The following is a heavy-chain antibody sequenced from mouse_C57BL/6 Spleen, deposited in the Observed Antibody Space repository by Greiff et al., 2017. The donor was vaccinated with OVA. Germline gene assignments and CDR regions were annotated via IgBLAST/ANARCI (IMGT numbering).Heavy chain of an antibody. J-gene: IGHJ4*01. Sequence: QVQLKQSGPELVKPGASVKLSCKASGYTFTSYDINWVKQRPGQGLEWIGWIYPRDGSTKYNEKFKGKATLTVDTSSSTAYMELHSLTSEDSAVYFCARCITTVDYYAMDYWGQGTSVTVSS. CDR2: IYPRDGST. CDR1: GYTFTSYD. CDR3: ARCITTVDYYAMDY. D-gene: IGHD1-1*01. V-gene: IGHV1-85*01.